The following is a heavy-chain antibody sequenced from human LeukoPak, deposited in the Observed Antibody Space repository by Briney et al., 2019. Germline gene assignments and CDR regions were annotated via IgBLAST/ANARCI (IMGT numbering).Heavy chain of an antibody. J-gene: IGHJ6*02. CDR1: GYTFTSYY. CDR3: ARDGSTAAGMRPMDV. D-gene: IGHD6-13*01. V-gene: IGHV1-46*01. Sequence: ASVKVSCKAPGYTFTSYYMHWVRQAPGQGLEWMGIINPSGGSTSYAQKFQGRVTMTRDTSTSTVYMELSSLRSEDTAVYYCARDGSTAAGMRPMDVWGQGTTVTVSS. CDR2: INPSGGST.